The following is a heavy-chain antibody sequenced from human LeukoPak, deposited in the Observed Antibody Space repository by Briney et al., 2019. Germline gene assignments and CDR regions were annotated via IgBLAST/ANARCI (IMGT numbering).Heavy chain of an antibody. CDR3: ARDPSTGGSY. V-gene: IGHV3-21*01. Sequence: WGSLRLSCAASGFTFSSYSMNWVRQAPGKGLEWVSSISSSSSYIYYADSVKGRFTISRDNAKNSLYLQMNSLRAEDTAVYYCARDPSTGGSYWGQGTLVTVSS. CDR2: ISSSSSYI. CDR1: GFTFSSYS. D-gene: IGHD7-27*01. J-gene: IGHJ4*02.